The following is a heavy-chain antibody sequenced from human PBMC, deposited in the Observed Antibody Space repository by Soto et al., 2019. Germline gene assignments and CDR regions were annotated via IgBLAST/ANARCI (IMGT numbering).Heavy chain of an antibody. CDR3: TTDNMSTAEFDM. CDR1: GFTFSGSA. V-gene: IGHV3-73*01. Sequence: PGGSLRLSCAASGFTFSGSALHWVCHASGKGLVWVGRIRSKANSYATAYPASVKGRFTISRDDSKHTAYLQMNSLKTEHTGVYSWTTDNMSTAEFDMWGQGTLVAVSS. CDR2: IRSKANSYAT. D-gene: IGHD1-20*01. J-gene: IGHJ3*02.